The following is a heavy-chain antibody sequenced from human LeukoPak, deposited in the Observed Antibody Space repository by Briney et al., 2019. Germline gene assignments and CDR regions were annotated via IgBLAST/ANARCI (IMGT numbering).Heavy chain of an antibody. CDR1: GFTLRDYF. V-gene: IGHV3-11*04. CDR3: VRGGERTGNSYFDL. D-gene: IGHD2-8*02. Sequence: GGSLRLSCAASGFTLRDYFMSWIRQPPGKGLEWIAYSSETGTAYSYAASAKGRFTISRDNAKNSLFLQMDSLRADDTALYYCVRGGERTGNSYFDLWGRGTLVTVSS. CDR2: SSETGTAY. J-gene: IGHJ2*01.